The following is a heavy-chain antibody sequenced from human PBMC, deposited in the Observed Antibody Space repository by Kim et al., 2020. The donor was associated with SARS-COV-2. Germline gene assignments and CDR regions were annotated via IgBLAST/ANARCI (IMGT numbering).Heavy chain of an antibody. D-gene: IGHD3-22*01. CDR3: ARSVYYYDSSGQDRGWFDP. V-gene: IGHV1-18*04. J-gene: IGHJ5*02. CDR1: GYIFTDYS. Sequence: ASVKVSCKASGYIFTDYSIIWARQAPGQGIEWMGWISPDKGDTNYARKVQGRVTMTTDTSTSTAYLELTSLRFDGAAVYYCARSVYYYDSSGQDRGWFDPWGQGTLVTVSS. CDR2: ISPDKGDT.